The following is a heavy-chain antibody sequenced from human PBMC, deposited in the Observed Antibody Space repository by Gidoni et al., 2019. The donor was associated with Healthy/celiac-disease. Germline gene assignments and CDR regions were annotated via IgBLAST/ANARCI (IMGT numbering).Heavy chain of an antibody. Sequence: EVQLLESGGGLIQPGGSLRLSCTASGFTVSSNYMNWVRQAPGKGLEWVSVIDSGGDTYYADSVKGRFTISRDNSKNTLYLQMNSRRAEDTAVYYCAIYSVTTGIYGMDVWGQGITVTVSS. CDR3: AIYSVTTGIYGMDV. V-gene: IGHV3-53*01. CDR2: IDSGGDT. CDR1: GFTVSSNY. D-gene: IGHD4-4*01. J-gene: IGHJ6*02.